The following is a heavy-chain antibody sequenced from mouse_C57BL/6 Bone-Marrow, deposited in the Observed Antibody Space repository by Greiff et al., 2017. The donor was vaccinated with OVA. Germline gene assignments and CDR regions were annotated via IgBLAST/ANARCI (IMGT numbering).Heavy chain of an antibody. Sequence: EVQLVESGGGLVKPGGSLKLSCAASGFTFSSYAMSWFRQTPEKRLEWVATISDGGSYTYYPDNVKGRFTISRDNAKNNLYLQMSHLKSEDTAMYYCARDRRYPYWGQGTLVTVAA. CDR3: ARDRRYPY. D-gene: IGHD2-14*01. CDR2: ISDGGSYT. J-gene: IGHJ3*01. V-gene: IGHV5-4*01. CDR1: GFTFSSYA.